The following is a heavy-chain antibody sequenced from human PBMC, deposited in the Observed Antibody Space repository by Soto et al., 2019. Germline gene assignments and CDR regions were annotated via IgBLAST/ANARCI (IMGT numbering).Heavy chain of an antibody. CDR2: ISYDGSNK. CDR1: GFTFSNYG. J-gene: IGHJ6*02. CDR3: AKGGGSGSYSLYHYYGMDV. V-gene: IGHV3-30*18. Sequence: PGGSLRLACAASGFTFSNYGMHWVRQAPGKGLEWVAVISYDGSNKYYADSVKGRFTISRDNSKNTLYLQMNSLRAEDTAVYYCAKGGGSGSYSLYHYYGMDVWGQGTTGTVSS. D-gene: IGHD3-10*01.